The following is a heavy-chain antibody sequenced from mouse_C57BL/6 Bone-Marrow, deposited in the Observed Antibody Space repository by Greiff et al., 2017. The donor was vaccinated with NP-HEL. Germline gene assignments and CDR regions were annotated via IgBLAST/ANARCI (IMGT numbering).Heavy chain of an antibody. J-gene: IGHJ4*01. V-gene: IGHV1-81*01. CDR2: IYPRSGNT. Sequence: QVQLKESGAELARPGASVTLSCKASGYTFTSYGISWVKQRTGQGLEWIGEIYPRSGNTYYNEKFKGKATLTADKSSSTAYMELRSLTSEDSAVYFCARRTVVALYYYAMDYWGQGTSVTVSS. CDR3: ARRTVVALYYYAMDY. D-gene: IGHD1-1*01. CDR1: GYTFTSYG.